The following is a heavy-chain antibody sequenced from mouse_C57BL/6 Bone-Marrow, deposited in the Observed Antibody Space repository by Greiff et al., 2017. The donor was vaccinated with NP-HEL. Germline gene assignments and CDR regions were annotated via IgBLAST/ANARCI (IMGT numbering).Heavy chain of an antibody. J-gene: IGHJ3*01. CDR3: TTPPYYYGSPFAY. Sequence: EVMLVESGGGLVQPGGSMKLSCAASGFTFSDAWMDWVRQSPEKGLEWVAEIRNKANNHATYYAESVKGRFTISRDDSKSSVYLQMNSLRAEDTGIYYCTTPPYYYGSPFAYWGQGTLVTVSA. V-gene: IGHV6-6*01. D-gene: IGHD1-1*01. CDR2: IRNKANNHAT. CDR1: GFTFSDAW.